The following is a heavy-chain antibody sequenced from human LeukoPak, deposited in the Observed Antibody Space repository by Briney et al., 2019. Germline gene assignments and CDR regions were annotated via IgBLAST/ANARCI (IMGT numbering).Heavy chain of an antibody. J-gene: IGHJ4*02. Sequence: SETLSLTCTVSGGSMSSRSNYWGWIRQPPAKGLEWVGSIYYSGSTDYNPSLKSRVRISVDTSKNQFSLNLSSVTAADTAVYYCARHPYSSGWFYYFDYWGQGTLVTVSS. CDR1: GGSMSSRSNY. D-gene: IGHD6-19*01. CDR2: IYYSGST. V-gene: IGHV4-39*01. CDR3: ARHPYSSGWFYYFDY.